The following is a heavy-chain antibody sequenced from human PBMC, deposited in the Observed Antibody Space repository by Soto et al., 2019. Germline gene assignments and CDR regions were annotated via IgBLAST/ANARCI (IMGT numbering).Heavy chain of an antibody. CDR3: ARGRYYDILTGYYNVDWFDP. D-gene: IGHD3-9*01. J-gene: IGHJ5*02. Sequence: XSVKVSCKASGYTFTSYGISWVRQAPGQGLEWMGWISAYNGNTNYAQKLQGRVTMTTDTSTSTAYMELRSLRSDDTAVYYCARGRYYDILTGYYNVDWFDPWGQGTLVTVSS. CDR2: ISAYNGNT. CDR1: GYTFTSYG. V-gene: IGHV1-18*01.